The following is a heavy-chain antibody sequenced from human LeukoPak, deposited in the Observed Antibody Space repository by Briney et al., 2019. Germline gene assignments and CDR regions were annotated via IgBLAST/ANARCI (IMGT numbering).Heavy chain of an antibody. CDR1: GDSITSSY. CDR2: VYHSGTT. J-gene: IGHJ4*02. Sequence: SETLSLTCAVSGDSITSSYWNWVRRSPEKGLEWIGFVYHSGTTSYNPSLKSRVSMSLDTSQNHFSLRLTSVTAADTATYYCARARGRNCCLLEYWGQGLPVTVSS. CDR3: ARARGRNCCLLEY. V-gene: IGHV4-59*01. D-gene: IGHD1-14*01.